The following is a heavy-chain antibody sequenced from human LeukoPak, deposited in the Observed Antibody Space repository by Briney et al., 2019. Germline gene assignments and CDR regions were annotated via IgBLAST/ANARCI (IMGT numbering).Heavy chain of an antibody. CDR2: IWYDGSNK. V-gene: IGHV3-33*01. Sequence: GGSLRLSCAASGFTFSSYGMHWVRQAPGKGLEWVAVIWYDGSNKYYAYSVKGRFTISRDNSKNTLYLQMNSLRAEDTAVYYCARDQSDDYSIWYYFDYWGQGTLVTVSS. D-gene: IGHD4-11*01. CDR3: ARDQSDDYSIWYYFDY. J-gene: IGHJ4*02. CDR1: GFTFSSYG.